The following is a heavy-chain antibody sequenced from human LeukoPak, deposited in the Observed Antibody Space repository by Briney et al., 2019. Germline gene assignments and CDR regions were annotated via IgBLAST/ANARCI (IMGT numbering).Heavy chain of an antibody. V-gene: IGHV4-34*01. Sequence: PSETLSLTCAVYGGSFSGYYWSWIRQPPGKGLEWIGEINHSGSTNYNPSLKSRVTISVDTSKNQFSLNLRSVTAADTAVYYCAVETTPFDYWGQGTLVTVSS. CDR3: AVETTPFDY. CDR2: INHSGST. D-gene: IGHD1-1*01. CDR1: GGSFSGYY. J-gene: IGHJ4*02.